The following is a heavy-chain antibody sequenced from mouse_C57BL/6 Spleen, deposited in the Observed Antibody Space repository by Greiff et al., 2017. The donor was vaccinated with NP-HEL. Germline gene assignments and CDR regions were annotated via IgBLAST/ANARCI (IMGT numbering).Heavy chain of an antibody. CDR2: IDPSDSYT. CDR3: ARYMYYGNYAMDY. Sequence: QVQLQQPGAELVMPGASVKLSCKASGYTFTSYWMHWVKQRPGQGLEWIGEIDPSDSYTNYNQKFKGKSTLTVDKSSSTAYMQLSSLTSEDSAVYYCARYMYYGNYAMDYWGQGTSVTVSS. J-gene: IGHJ4*01. D-gene: IGHD1-1*01. V-gene: IGHV1-69*01. CDR1: GYTFTSYW.